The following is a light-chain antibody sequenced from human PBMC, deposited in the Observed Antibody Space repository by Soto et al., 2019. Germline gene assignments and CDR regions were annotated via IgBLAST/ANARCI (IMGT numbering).Light chain of an antibody. V-gene: IGKV1-5*01. CDR3: QQYNTYSSLT. Sequence: DIQMTQSPSTLSASVGDIVTISCRASQSISSWLAWYQQKLGRAPRLLIYDASSLESGVPSRFSGSGYGTEFTLTISSLQPVDFATYYCQQYNTYSSLTFGGGTKVDIK. CDR1: QSISSW. J-gene: IGKJ4*01. CDR2: DAS.